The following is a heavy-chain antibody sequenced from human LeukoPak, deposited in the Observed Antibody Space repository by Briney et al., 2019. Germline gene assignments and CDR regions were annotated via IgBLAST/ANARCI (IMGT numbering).Heavy chain of an antibody. V-gene: IGHV4-34*01. D-gene: IGHD1-26*01. CDR1: GGSFRGYY. CDR2: INHSGST. J-gene: IGHJ4*02. CDR3: ARGNLPIVGATTYDY. Sequence: SETLSLTCAVYGGSFRGYYWSWIRQPPGKGLGWIGEINHSGSTNYNPSLKSRVTISVDTSKNQFSLKLSSVTAADTAVYYCARGNLPIVGATTYDYWGQGTLVTVSS.